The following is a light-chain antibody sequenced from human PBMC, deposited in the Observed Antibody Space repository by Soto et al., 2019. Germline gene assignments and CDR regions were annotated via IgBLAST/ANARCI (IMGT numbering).Light chain of an antibody. J-gene: IGKJ3*01. V-gene: IGKV1-33*01. Sequence: DIQMTQSPSSLSASVGDRVTITCQASQDISNYLNWYQQKPGKAPKLLIYDASNLETGVPSRFSGSGSGTDFTFTISSLQPEDIVTYYCQQYDNLLQFTFGPGTKVDIK. CDR2: DAS. CDR3: QQYDNLLQFT. CDR1: QDISNY.